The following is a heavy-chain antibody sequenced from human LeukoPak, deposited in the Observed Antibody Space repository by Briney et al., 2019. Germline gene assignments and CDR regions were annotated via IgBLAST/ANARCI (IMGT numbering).Heavy chain of an antibody. CDR2: IIPIFGTA. J-gene: IGHJ4*02. V-gene: IGHV1-69*05. D-gene: IGHD2-2*01. CDR3: ARGSEIVPAATFDY. Sequence: ASVTVSCKASGGTFSSYAISWVRQAPGQGLEWMGGIIPIFGTANYAQKFQGRVTITTDESTSTAYMELSSLRSEDTAVYYCARGSEIVPAATFDYWGQGTLVTVSS. CDR1: GGTFSSYA.